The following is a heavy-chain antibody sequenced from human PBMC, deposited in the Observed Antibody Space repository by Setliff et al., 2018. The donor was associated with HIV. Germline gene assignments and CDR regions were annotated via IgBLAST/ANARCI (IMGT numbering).Heavy chain of an antibody. D-gene: IGHD1-26*01. CDR3: ARAPELYSGSYDAFDI. Sequence: SVKVSCKASGGTFSSYAISWVRQAPGQGLDWMGRIIPIFGTANYAQKFQGRVTITTDKSTSTAYMELSSLRSEDTAVYYCARAPELYSGSYDAFDIWGQGTMVTVSS. J-gene: IGHJ3*02. CDR2: IIPIFGTA. V-gene: IGHV1-69*05. CDR1: GGTFSSYA.